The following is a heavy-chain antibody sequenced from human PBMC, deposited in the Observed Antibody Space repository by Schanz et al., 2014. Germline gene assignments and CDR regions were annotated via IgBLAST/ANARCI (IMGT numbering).Heavy chain of an antibody. D-gene: IGHD6-13*01. J-gene: IGHJ4*02. CDR3: ARDGVDAAAGGNY. Sequence: QVRLVQSGAELKMPGATVKVSCETSGYTFTNYGISWVRQAPGQGLEWMGWISPYNGNTNYAQKLQGRVTMTRDTSTSTVYMELSSLRSEDTAVYYCARDGVDAAAGGNYWGQGTLVTVSS. V-gene: IGHV1-18*01. CDR2: ISPYNGNT. CDR1: GYTFTNYG.